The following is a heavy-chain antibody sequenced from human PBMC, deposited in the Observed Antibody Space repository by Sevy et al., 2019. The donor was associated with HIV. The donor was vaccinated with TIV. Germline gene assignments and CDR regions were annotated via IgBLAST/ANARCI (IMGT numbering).Heavy chain of an antibody. D-gene: IGHD2-2*01. V-gene: IGHV4-59*01. J-gene: IGHJ5*02. CDR2: IYYSGST. CDR1: GGSISSYY. Sequence: SETLSLTCTVSGGSISSYYWSWIRQPPGKGLEWIGYIYYSGSTNYNPSLKSRVTISVDTSKNQFSLKLSSVTAADTAVYYCAREGGYRSSTSCYRWFDPWGQGTLVTVSS. CDR3: AREGGYRSSTSCYRWFDP.